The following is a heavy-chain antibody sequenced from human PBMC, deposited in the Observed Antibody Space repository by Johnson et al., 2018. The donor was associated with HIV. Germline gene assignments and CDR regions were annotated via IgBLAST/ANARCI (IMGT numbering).Heavy chain of an antibody. V-gene: IGHV3-72*01. CDR3: TTLRLLDI. D-gene: IGHD6-25*01. Sequence: VQLVESGGGLVQPGGSLRLSCAASGFTFSDHYMDWVRQAPGKGLEWVGRIKNKANSYTTEYAASVKGRFTISRDDSKNTLYLQMNSLKTEDTAVYYCTTLRLLDIWGQGTMVTVSS. J-gene: IGHJ3*02. CDR2: IKNKANSYTT. CDR1: GFTFSDHY.